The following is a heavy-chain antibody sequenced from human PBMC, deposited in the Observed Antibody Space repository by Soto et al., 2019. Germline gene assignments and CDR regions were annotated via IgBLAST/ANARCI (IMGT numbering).Heavy chain of an antibody. CDR1: GFRFSDHY. CDR2: ISSGGTAM. CDR3: AGDPFYYASGF. J-gene: IGHJ4*02. D-gene: IGHD3-10*01. V-gene: IGHV3-11*01. Sequence: GGSLRLSCAASGFRFSDHYMTWIRQAPGKGLEWVSKISSGGTAMYYADSVKGRFTVSRDNAKNSLYLQMNSLRAEDTAVYYCAGDPFYYASGFWGRGTLVTVSS.